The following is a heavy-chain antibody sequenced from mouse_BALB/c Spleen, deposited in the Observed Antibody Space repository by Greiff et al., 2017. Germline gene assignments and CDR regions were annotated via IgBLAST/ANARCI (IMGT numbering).Heavy chain of an antibody. D-gene: IGHD1-1*01. J-gene: IGHJ4*01. CDR1: GYTFSSYW. CDR2: ILPGSGST. Sequence: QVQLKQSGAELMKPGASVKISCKATGYTFSSYWIEWVKQRPGHGLEWIGEILPGSGSTNYNEKFKGKATFTADTSSNTAYMQLSSLTSEDSAVYYCASPLITTVVASPMDYWGQGTSVTVSS. V-gene: IGHV1-9*01. CDR3: ASPLITTVVASPMDY.